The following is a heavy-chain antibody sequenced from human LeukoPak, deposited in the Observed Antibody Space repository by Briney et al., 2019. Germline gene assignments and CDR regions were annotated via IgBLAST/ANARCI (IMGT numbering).Heavy chain of an antibody. CDR2: MNPNSGNT. J-gene: IGHJ4*02. CDR1: GYTFTSYD. Sequence: ASVKVSCKASGYTFTSYDINWVRQATGQGLEWMGWMNPNSGNTGYAQKFQGRVTMTRNTSISTAYMELSSLRSDDTAVYYCARVSSGDYSSDYWGQGTLVTVSS. D-gene: IGHD4-17*01. V-gene: IGHV1-8*01. CDR3: ARVSSGDYSSDY.